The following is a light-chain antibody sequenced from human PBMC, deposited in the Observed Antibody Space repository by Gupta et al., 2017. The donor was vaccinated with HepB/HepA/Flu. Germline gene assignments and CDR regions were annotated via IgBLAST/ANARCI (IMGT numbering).Light chain of an antibody. Sequence: QSVLTHPPSASGTPGQWVTISCSGSRPNIGSNTVNWYQQLPGTANNPQIYSNNQRTSGVPDRFCGSKSGTSASLAISGLQSEDEADYCCAAWDDRLNGKGVFGGGTKLTVL. V-gene: IGLV1-44*01. CDR1: RPNIGSNT. CDR3: AAWDDRLNGKGV. J-gene: IGLJ3*02. CDR2: SNN.